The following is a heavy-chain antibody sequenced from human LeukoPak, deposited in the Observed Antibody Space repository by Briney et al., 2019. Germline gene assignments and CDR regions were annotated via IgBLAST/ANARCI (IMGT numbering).Heavy chain of an antibody. Sequence: PGGSLRLSCAASGFTFSTYWMNWVRQAPGKGLEWVANIKYDGSEKYYVDSVKGRFTISRDNSKNTLYLQMNSLRPEDTAVFYCAKARIAVAVREDLDHWGQGTLVTVSS. J-gene: IGHJ4*02. CDR1: GFTFSTYW. D-gene: IGHD6-19*01. CDR3: AKARIAVAVREDLDH. V-gene: IGHV3-7*01. CDR2: IKYDGSEK.